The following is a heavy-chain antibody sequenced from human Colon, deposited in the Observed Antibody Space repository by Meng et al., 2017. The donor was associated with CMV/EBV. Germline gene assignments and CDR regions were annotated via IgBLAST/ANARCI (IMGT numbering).Heavy chain of an antibody. D-gene: IGHD3-3*01. CDR3: ARGFDFWRGSDFDY. CDR2: INPKNGAT. CDR1: GYTFIDYY. J-gene: IGHJ4*02. Sequence: ASVKVSCKAAGYTFIDYYMHWVRQAPGQGLEWMGWINPKNGATNYVQKFQDRVTVTRDTSITTVYMELNRLRLDDTAVYFCARGFDFWRGSDFDYWGQGTSVTVS. V-gene: IGHV1-2*02.